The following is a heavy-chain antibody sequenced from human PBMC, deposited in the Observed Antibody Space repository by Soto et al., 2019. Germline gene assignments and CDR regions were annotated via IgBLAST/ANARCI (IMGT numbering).Heavy chain of an antibody. CDR3: ARDFIAAAGTFYYGMDV. J-gene: IGHJ6*02. V-gene: IGHV1-69*04. Sequence: SVKVSCKASGGTFSSYTISWVRQAPGQGLEWMGRIIPILGIANYAQKFQGRVTITADKSTSTAYMELRSLRSDDTAVYYCARDFIAAAGTFYYGMDVWGQGTTVTVSS. D-gene: IGHD6-13*01. CDR2: IIPILGIA. CDR1: GGTFSSYT.